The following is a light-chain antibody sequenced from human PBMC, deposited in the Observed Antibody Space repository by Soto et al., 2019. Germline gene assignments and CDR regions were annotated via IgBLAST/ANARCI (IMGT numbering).Light chain of an antibody. CDR2: GAS. Sequence: EIVLTQSPGTLSLSPGERATLSCRASQSVSSSYLAWYQQKPGQAPRLLIYGASSRATGIPDSFSGSGSGTDFTLTISRLEPEDFAVYYCQQYGSSPTWTFGKGTKVEIK. J-gene: IGKJ1*01. V-gene: IGKV3-20*01. CDR1: QSVSSSY. CDR3: QQYGSSPTWT.